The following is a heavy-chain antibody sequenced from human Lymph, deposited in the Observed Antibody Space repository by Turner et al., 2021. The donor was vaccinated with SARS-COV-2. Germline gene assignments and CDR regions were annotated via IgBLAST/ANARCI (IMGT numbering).Heavy chain of an antibody. CDR1: GGTFSSYA. Sequence: QVQLLQSGAEVKKPGSSVKVSCTASGGTFSSYAISWVRQAPGQGREWMGGDLPIHRKATDGQKCKGRVRITGDKSTSTAYMELGSLRTEDTAVFYWARGVGGFGELGYYYYYGMDVWGQGTTVTVSS. CDR3: ARGVGGFGELGYYYYYGMDV. J-gene: IGHJ6*02. D-gene: IGHD3-10*01. V-gene: IGHV1-69*10. CDR2: DLPIHRKA.